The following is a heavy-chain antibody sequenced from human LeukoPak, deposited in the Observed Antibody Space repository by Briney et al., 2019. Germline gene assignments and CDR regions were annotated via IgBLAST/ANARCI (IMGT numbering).Heavy chain of an antibody. CDR3: ARAHIVGSLTNYFDY. Sequence: PSQTLSLTCTVSGGSISSGGYYWSWIRQHPGEGLEWIGYIYYSGSTYYNPSLKSRVTISVDTSKNQFSLKLSSVTAADTAVYYCARAHIVGSLTNYFDYWGQGTLVTVSS. CDR1: GGSISSGGYY. CDR2: IYYSGST. J-gene: IGHJ4*02. D-gene: IGHD1-26*01. V-gene: IGHV4-31*03.